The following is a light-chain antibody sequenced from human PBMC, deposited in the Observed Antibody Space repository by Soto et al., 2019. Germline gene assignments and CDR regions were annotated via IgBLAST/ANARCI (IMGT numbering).Light chain of an antibody. CDR1: QSVHSN. Sequence: EIVMTQSPATLSLSPGETATLSCRASQSVHSNLAWFQQHPGQAPRLLIYGASSRATGIPVRFSGSGSGTEFTLTISSLQPEDFAVYHCQQYTDWPWGTFGGGTKVGIK. CDR3: QQYTDWPWGT. J-gene: IGKJ4*01. CDR2: GAS. V-gene: IGKV3-15*01.